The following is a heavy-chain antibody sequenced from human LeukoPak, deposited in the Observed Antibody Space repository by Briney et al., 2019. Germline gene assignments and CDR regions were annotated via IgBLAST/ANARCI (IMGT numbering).Heavy chain of an antibody. CDR3: AKGYPRVLPYYFDY. D-gene: IGHD2-15*01. CDR1: GFTFSSYG. Sequence: GGSLRLSCAASGFTFSSYGMHWVRQAPGKGLEWVAFIRYDGSNKYYADSVKGRFTISRDNSKNTLYLQMNSLRAEDTAVYYCAKGYPRVLPYYFDYWGQGTLVTVSS. V-gene: IGHV3-30*02. J-gene: IGHJ4*02. CDR2: IRYDGSNK.